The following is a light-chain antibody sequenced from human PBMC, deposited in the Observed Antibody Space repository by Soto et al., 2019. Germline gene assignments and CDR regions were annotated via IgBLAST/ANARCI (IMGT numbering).Light chain of an antibody. CDR1: QSVSSY. CDR2: AAS. CDR3: QQHNSYPLT. V-gene: IGKV1-39*01. J-gene: IGKJ4*01. Sequence: DIQLTQSPSSLSSSVGERATITCRASQSVSSYLNWYQQKPGNAPKLLIYAASSMDSGVPSRFSGSGSGTDFTLTISSLEPEDFATYYCQQHNSYPLTFGGGTKVDIK.